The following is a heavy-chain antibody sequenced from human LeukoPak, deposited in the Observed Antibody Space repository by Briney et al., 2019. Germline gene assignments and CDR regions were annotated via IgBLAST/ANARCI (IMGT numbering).Heavy chain of an antibody. CDR3: PSVNYCSSTSCYWGLDY. J-gene: IGHJ4*02. Sequence: ASVKVSCKASGYTFTSYYMHWVRQAPGQGLEWMGIIDPSGGSTSYAQKFQGRGTMTRDTSTTTVYMELSSLRSEDTAVYYCPSVNYCSSTSCYWGLDYWGQGTLVTVSS. D-gene: IGHD2-2*01. V-gene: IGHV1-46*01. CDR2: IDPSGGST. CDR1: GYTFTSYY.